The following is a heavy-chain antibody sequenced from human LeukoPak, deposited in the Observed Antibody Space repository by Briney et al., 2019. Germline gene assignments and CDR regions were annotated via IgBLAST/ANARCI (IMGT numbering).Heavy chain of an antibody. CDR2: ISSSSSYI. CDR3: ARELGIQLWEEDDGYYYGKDG. J-gene: IGHJ6*02. D-gene: IGHD5-18*01. CDR1: GFTFSTYG. V-gene: IGHV3-21*01. Sequence: GGSLRLSCVASGFTFSTYGMSWVRQAPGKGLEWVSSISSSSSYIYYADSVKGPFTISRDNAKNSVYLQMSSLRAEDTAVYYCARELGIQLWEEDDGYYYGKDGWGQGTTVTASS.